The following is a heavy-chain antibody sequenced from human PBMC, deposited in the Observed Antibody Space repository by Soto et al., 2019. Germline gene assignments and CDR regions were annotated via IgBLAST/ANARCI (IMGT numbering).Heavy chain of an antibody. CDR1: GYIFTSYD. CDR3: ARGRIAGATTDV. V-gene: IGHV1-8*01. CDR2: MNPNTGNT. D-gene: IGHD1-26*01. J-gene: IGHJ6*02. Sequence: QVQLLQSGAEVKKPGASVKVSCKASGYIFTSYDINWVRQATGQGLEWMGWMNPNTGNTGYAQKFQGRVTMTGNIYRTTAYMELYSPRSEDTAVYYGARGRIAGATTDVWGQGTTVTVPS.